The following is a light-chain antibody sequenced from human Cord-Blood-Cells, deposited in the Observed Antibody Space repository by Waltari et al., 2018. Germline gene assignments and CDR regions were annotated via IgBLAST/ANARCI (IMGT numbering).Light chain of an antibody. CDR2: AAS. Sequence: DIQMTQSPSSLSASVGDRVTITCRASQSISSYLNRYQQKPGKAPKLLIYAASSLQSGVPSRFSGSGSGTDFTVTISRLQPEDFATYYCQQSYSTPWTFGQGTKVEIK. CDR3: QQSYSTPWT. CDR1: QSISSY. V-gene: IGKV1-39*01. J-gene: IGKJ1*01.